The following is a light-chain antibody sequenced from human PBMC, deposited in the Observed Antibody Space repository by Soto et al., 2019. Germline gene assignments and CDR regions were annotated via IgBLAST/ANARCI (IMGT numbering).Light chain of an antibody. CDR3: ATWNDGVFV. Sequence: QSVLTQPPSASGTPGQRATISCSGGTFNIGRSTVSWYQQFPGAAPKLLIYGNTQRPLGVPVRFSGSKSDTSASLAISGLQSEDEADYYCATWNDGVFVFGIGTKVTGL. CDR2: GNT. J-gene: IGLJ1*01. V-gene: IGLV1-44*01. CDR1: TFNIGRST.